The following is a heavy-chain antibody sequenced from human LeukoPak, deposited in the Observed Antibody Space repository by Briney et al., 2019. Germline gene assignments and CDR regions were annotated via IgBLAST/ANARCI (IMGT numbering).Heavy chain of an antibody. CDR1: GFTVNSNS. Sequence: GGSLRLSCTVSGFTVNSNSMSWVRQAPGKGLEWVSFIYSDNTHYSDSVKGRFTISRDNSKNTLYLQMNSLRAEDTAVYYCARRAGAYSHPYDYWGQGTLVTVSS. CDR3: ARRAGAYSHPYDY. J-gene: IGHJ4*02. D-gene: IGHD4/OR15-4a*01. CDR2: IYSDNT. V-gene: IGHV3-53*01.